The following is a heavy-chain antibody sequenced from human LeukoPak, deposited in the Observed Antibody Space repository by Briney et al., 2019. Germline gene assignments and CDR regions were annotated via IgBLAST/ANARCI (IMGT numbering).Heavy chain of an antibody. D-gene: IGHD3-3*01. Sequence: GGSLRLSCAASGFTFSSYGMHWVRQAPGKGLEWVAFIRYDGSNKYYADSVKGRFTISRDNSKNTLYLQMNSLRAEDTAVYYCAKLSVDAKRGRVTIFGVALPPPDAFDIWGQGTMVTVSS. J-gene: IGHJ3*02. CDR3: AKLSVDAKRGRVTIFGVALPPPDAFDI. CDR1: GFTFSSYG. CDR2: IRYDGSNK. V-gene: IGHV3-30*02.